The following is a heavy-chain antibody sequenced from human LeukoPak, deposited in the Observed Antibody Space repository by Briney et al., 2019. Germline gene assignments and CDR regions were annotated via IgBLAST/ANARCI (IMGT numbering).Heavy chain of an antibody. Sequence: RTSETLSLTCTVSGGSISTYYWSWIRQPPGKGLEWIGYIYYSGSTNYNPSLKSRVTISVDTSKNQFSLKLSSVTAADTAVYYCARNPGYSSGWYNGYYYMDVGGKGTTVTVSS. CDR2: IYYSGST. V-gene: IGHV4-59*01. CDR1: GGSISTYY. CDR3: ARNPGYSSGWYNGYYYMDV. J-gene: IGHJ6*03. D-gene: IGHD6-19*01.